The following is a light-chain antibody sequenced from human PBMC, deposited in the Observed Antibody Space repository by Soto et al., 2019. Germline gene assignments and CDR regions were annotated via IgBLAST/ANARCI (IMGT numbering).Light chain of an antibody. V-gene: IGKV3-15*01. Sequence: EIVMTQSPATLSVSPGERATLSCRASQSVSSKLAWYQQKPGHAPRLLIYDASTRATGIPARFSGSGSGTEFTLTISSLQSEDFAVYYCQQYNNWPPGTFGQGTKV. CDR1: QSVSSK. CDR2: DAS. J-gene: IGKJ1*01. CDR3: QQYNNWPPGT.